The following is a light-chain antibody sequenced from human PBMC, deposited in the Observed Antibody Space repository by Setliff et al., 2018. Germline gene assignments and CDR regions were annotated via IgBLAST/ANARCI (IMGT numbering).Light chain of an antibody. CDR3: QKYDNAPWT. J-gene: IGKJ1*01. V-gene: IGKV1-27*01. Sequence: DTQMNQSPSSLSASVGDRVTITCRASPGIDKYVAWYQQRPGSAPKLLIYGASILQSGVPSRFSGSGFGTDFFLTINSLQPEDVATYYCQKYDNAPWTFGQGTKV. CDR1: PGIDKY. CDR2: GAS.